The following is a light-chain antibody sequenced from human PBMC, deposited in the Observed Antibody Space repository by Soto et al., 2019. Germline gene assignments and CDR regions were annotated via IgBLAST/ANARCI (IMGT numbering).Light chain of an antibody. CDR2: AAS. J-gene: IGKJ3*01. CDR1: QGINSY. Sequence: IQLTQSPSSLSASVGDRVTITCRASQGINSYLAWYQQKPGKAPKLLIYAASTLQSGVPSRFSASGSGTDFTLTISSLQPKDFATYYCQQLNSYPPFTFGPGTKVDI. CDR3: QQLNSYPPFT. V-gene: IGKV1-9*01.